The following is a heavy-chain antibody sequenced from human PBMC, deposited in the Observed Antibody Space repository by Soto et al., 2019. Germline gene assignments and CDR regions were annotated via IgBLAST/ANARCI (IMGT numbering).Heavy chain of an antibody. CDR2: RNRTGDSA. D-gene: IGHD3-22*01. CDR1: GFSFSDYA. V-gene: IGHV3-23*01. CDR3: XKGXXXXGXYHNWFDS. Sequence: EVHLLESGGALVQPGGSLTLSCAASGFSFSDYAMSWVRQAPGKGLEWVSSRNRTGDSAYYADSVKGRFAICRYRXXXRLXXQMNXXXXXXXAXYYCXKGXXXXGXYHNWFDSWGQGTLITVSS. J-gene: IGHJ5*01.